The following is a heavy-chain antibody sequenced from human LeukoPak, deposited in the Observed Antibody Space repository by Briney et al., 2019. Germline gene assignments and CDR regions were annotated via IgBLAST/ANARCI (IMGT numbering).Heavy chain of an antibody. CDR2: INHSGST. V-gene: IGHV4-34*01. CDR3: AREFLWVHYYMDV. CDR1: GGFFSGYY. Sequence: SETLSLTCAVYGGFFSGYYWSWIRHPPGKGLEWIGEINHSGSTNYNPSLKSRVTISVDTSKNQFSLKLSSVTAADTAVYYCAREFLWVHYYMDVWGKGTTVTVSS. J-gene: IGHJ6*03. D-gene: IGHD1-26*01.